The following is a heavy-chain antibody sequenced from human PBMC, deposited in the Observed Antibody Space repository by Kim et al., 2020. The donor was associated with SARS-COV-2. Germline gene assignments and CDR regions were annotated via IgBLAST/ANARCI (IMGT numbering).Heavy chain of an antibody. Sequence: THYADYVKGRLPITRDNSKNTVYLQMHSLRAEDTAIYYCTTRIHSHFDYWGQGTLVTVSS. CDR3: TTRIHSHFDY. J-gene: IGHJ4*02. D-gene: IGHD5-18*01. V-gene: IGHV3-23*01. CDR2: T.